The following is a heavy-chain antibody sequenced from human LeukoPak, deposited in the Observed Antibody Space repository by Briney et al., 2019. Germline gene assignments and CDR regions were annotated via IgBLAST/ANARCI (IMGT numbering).Heavy chain of an antibody. J-gene: IGHJ6*02. D-gene: IGHD6-25*01. Sequence: ASVKVSCKASGGTFSSYAISWVRQAPGQGLEWMGGIIPIFGTANYAQKFQGRVTITADESTSTAYMELSSLRSEDTAVYYCARDRLSDYYYYYGMDVWGQGTTVTVSS. V-gene: IGHV1-69*13. CDR3: ARDRLSDYYYYYGMDV. CDR2: IIPIFGTA. CDR1: GGTFSSYA.